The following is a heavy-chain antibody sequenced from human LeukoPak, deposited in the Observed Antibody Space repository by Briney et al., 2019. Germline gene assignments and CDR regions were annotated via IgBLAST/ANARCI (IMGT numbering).Heavy chain of an antibody. CDR2: IYYSGST. J-gene: IGHJ4*02. CDR1: GGSISSGGYY. V-gene: IGHV4-31*03. CDR3: ARVSGLGVDACVDY. Sequence: SETLSLTCTVSGGSISSGGYYWSWIRQHPGKGLEWIGYIYYSGSTYYNPSLKSRVTISVDTSKNQFSLKLSSVTAADTAVYLCARVSGLGVDACVDYWGQGTLVNVSS. D-gene: IGHD3/OR15-3a*01.